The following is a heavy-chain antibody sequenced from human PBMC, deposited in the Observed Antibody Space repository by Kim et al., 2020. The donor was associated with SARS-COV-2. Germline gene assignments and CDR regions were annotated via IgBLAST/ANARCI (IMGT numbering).Heavy chain of an antibody. Sequence: GESLKISCKGSGYSFTSYWIGWVRQMPGKGLEWMGITYPGDSDTRYSPSFQGQVTISADKSISTAYLQWSSLKASDTAMYYCARLFKTDGRYCSGGSCYSGTYGMDVWGQGTTVTVSS. V-gene: IGHV5-51*01. D-gene: IGHD2-15*01. J-gene: IGHJ6*02. CDR2: TYPGDSDT. CDR1: GYSFTSYW. CDR3: ARLFKTDGRYCSGGSCYSGTYGMDV.